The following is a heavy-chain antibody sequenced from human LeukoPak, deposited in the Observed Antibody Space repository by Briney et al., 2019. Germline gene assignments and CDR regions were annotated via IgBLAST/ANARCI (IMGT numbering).Heavy chain of an antibody. J-gene: IGHJ4*02. CDR3: ARGSVVLRYFDWLLMIDY. V-gene: IGHV3-7*01. CDR2: INKGGSEK. D-gene: IGHD3-9*01. CDR1: GFTFSSYW. Sequence: PGGSLRLSCAAAGFTFSSYWMSWVRQAPGKGLEWVANINKGGSEKYYLDSVKGRFTISRDNAKNSLYLQMNSLRAEDTAVYYCARGSVVLRYFDWLLMIDYWGQGTLVTVSS.